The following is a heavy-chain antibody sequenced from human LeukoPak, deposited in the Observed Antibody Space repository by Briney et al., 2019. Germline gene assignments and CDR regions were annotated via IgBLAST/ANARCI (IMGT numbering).Heavy chain of an antibody. D-gene: IGHD6-13*01. J-gene: IGHJ6*02. CDR1: GGYFSGYY. CDR2: INHSGST. Sequence: PSETLSLTCAVYGGYFSGYYWSWIRQPPGKGLEWIGEINHSGSTNYNPSLKSRVTISVDTSKNQFSLKLSSVTAADTAVYYCARAGTGYSSSWYVNYGMDVWGQGTTVTVSS. V-gene: IGHV4-34*01. CDR3: ARAGTGYSSSWYVNYGMDV.